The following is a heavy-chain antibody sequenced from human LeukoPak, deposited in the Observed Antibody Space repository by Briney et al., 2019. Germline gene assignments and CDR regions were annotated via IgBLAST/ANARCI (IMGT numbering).Heavy chain of an antibody. V-gene: IGHV4-61*01. CDR1: GGAISSSSYY. Sequence: SETLSLTCTVSGGAISSSSYYWSWIRQPPGKGLGWVVCIYYSGSTNYNPSLKSRVTISVDTSKNQFSLKLSSVTAADTAVYYCARTRGVPYGDYLNDYWGQGTLVTVSS. D-gene: IGHD4-17*01. J-gene: IGHJ4*02. CDR3: ARTRGVPYGDYLNDY. CDR2: IYYSGST.